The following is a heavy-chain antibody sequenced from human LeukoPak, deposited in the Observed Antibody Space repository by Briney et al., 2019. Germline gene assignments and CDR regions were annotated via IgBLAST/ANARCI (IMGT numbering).Heavy chain of an antibody. CDR3: AKNSAYSNYPIFDY. V-gene: IGHV3-30*18. CDR2: ISYDGSNR. Sequence: GGSLRLSCAASGFTFSSYGMHRVRQAPGKGLEWVAIISYDGSNRYYADSVRGRFTISRDNSKNTLFLQMNSLRAEDTAVYYCAKNSAYSNYPIFDYWGQGTLVTVSS. J-gene: IGHJ4*02. D-gene: IGHD4-11*01. CDR1: GFTFSSYG.